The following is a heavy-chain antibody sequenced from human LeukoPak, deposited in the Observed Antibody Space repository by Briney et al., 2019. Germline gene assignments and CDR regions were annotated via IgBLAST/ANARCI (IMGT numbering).Heavy chain of an antibody. CDR3: ARGHTAVTRHFDS. CDR2: ISSGSSAI. Sequence: GGSLRLSCDASGFTFTTYSMTWVRQAPGKGLEWVSIISSGSSAIFSADALKGRFTISRDDAKNLLYLDMNSLRAEDTAVYYCARGHTAVTRHFDSWGQGTLVTVSS. D-gene: IGHD4-17*01. J-gene: IGHJ4*02. V-gene: IGHV3-21*01. CDR1: GFTFTTYS.